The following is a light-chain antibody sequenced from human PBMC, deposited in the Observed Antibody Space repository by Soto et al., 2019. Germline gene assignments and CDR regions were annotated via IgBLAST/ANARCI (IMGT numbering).Light chain of an antibody. V-gene: IGLV2-14*03. Sequence: QSALTQPASVSGSPGQSIVIPCTGTSSDVGGWDLVSWYQQQPGKAPKLMIYDVRIRPSGVSSPFSGSKAGNTASLTISGLQAEDEGDYYCSSYTNTTSVNYVFGTGTKVTVL. J-gene: IGLJ1*01. CDR2: DVR. CDR1: SSDVGGWDL. CDR3: SSYTNTTSVNYV.